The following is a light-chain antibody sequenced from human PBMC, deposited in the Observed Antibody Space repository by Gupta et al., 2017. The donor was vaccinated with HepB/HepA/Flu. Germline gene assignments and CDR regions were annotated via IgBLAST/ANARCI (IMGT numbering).Light chain of an antibody. V-gene: IGKV1-9*01. J-gene: IGKJ4*01. CDR2: AAS. CDR3: QQLKSYPLT. CDR1: QGIGSS. Sequence: DIQLTQSSSFPSASVGNRVTITCRASQGIGSSLGWYQQKPGRAPKFLIYAASTLQSGVPSRFSGSGSGTEFTLTISSLQPEDFAIYYCQQLKSYPLTFGGGTNVEIK.